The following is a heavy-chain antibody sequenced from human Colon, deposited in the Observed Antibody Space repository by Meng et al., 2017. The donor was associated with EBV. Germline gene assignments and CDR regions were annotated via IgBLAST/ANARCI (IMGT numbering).Heavy chain of an antibody. Sequence: QVHLQESGPGLVKPSDPLSLTCAVSGGSISSVYWWTWVRQSPGKGLGWIGEIYHSGSTNYNPSLKSRVTISVDKSKNQFSLKLTSVTAADTAVYYCARGGYYSLDYWGQRTLVTVSS. CDR1: GGSISSVYW. CDR3: ARGGYYSLDY. V-gene: IGHV4-4*02. D-gene: IGHD3-22*01. CDR2: IYHSGST. J-gene: IGHJ4*02.